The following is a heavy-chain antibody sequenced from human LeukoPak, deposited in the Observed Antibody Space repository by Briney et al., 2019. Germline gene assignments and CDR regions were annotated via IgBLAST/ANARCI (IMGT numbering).Heavy chain of an antibody. CDR2: ISAYNGNT. J-gene: IGHJ4*02. D-gene: IGHD6-13*01. Sequence: GASVKVSCKASGYTFTSYGISWVRQAPGQGLEWMGWISAYNGNTDYAQKLQGRVTMTTDTSTSTAYMELRSLRSDDTAVYYCARGGKRSSSQTNFDYWGQGTLVTVSS. CDR1: GYTFTSYG. V-gene: IGHV1-18*01. CDR3: ARGGKRSSSQTNFDY.